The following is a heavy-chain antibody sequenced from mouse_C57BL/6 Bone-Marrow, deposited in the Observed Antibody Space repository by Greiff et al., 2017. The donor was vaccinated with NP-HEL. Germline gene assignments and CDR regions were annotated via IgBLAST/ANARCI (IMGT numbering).Heavy chain of an antibody. CDR2: IDPETGGT. J-gene: IGHJ2*01. Sequence: VQLQQSGAELVRPGASVTLSCKASGYTFTDYEMHWVKQTPVHGLEWIGAIDPETGGTAYNQKFKGKAILTADKSSSTAYMELRSLTSEDSAVYYGTSSTLYGSSLVDYWGQGTTLTVSS. CDR3: TSSTLYGSSLVDY. V-gene: IGHV1-15*01. CDR1: GYTFTDYE. D-gene: IGHD1-1*01.